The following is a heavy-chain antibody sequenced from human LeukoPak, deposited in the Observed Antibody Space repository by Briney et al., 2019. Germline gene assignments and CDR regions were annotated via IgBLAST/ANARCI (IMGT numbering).Heavy chain of an antibody. V-gene: IGHV4-61*01. CDR3: ARDERLSGSYFDY. J-gene: IGHJ4*02. Sequence: SETLSLTCNVSGDAVINNHYYWGWIRQSPGKGLEWTANIFYSGALFSRGDTYYNPSLKSRVTISVDTSKNQFSLKLSSVTAADTAVYYCARDERLSGSYFDYWGQGTLVTVSS. CDR1: GDAVINNHYY. D-gene: IGHD1-26*01. CDR2: IFYSGALFSRGDT.